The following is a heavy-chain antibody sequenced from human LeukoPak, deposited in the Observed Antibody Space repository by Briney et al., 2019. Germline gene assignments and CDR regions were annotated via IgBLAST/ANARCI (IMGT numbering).Heavy chain of an antibody. V-gene: IGHV3-23*01. D-gene: IGHD6-19*01. Sequence: GGSLRLSCAASGFTFSSYGMHWVRQAPGKGLEWVSAISGSGGSTYYADSVKGRFTIPRDNSKNTLYLQMNSLRAEDTAVYYCAKAPLMVAVAGTFNYFDHWGQGTLVTVSS. CDR1: GFTFSSYG. CDR3: AKAPLMVAVAGTFNYFDH. CDR2: ISGSGGST. J-gene: IGHJ4*02.